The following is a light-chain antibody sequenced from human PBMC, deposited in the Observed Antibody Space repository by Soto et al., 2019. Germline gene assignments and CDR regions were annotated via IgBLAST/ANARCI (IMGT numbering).Light chain of an antibody. Sequence: QSVLTQPASVSGSPGQSITISCTGTSSDVGGYNYVSWYQQHPGKAPKFMIYYVSNRPSGVSNRFSGSKSGNTASLTISGRQAEDEADYYCSSYTSSSTLYVFGTGTKLTVL. CDR1: SSDVGGYNY. J-gene: IGLJ1*01. CDR2: YVS. CDR3: SSYTSSSTLYV. V-gene: IGLV2-14*01.